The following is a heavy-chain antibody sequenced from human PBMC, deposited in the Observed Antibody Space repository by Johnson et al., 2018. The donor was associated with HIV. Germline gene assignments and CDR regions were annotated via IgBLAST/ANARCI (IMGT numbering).Heavy chain of an antibody. J-gene: IGHJ3*02. CDR3: ARNGDGYTPDAFDI. CDR2: IYSGGST. D-gene: IGHD5-24*01. V-gene: IGHV3-53*01. Sequence: VQLVESGGGLIQPGGSLRLSCAASGFTVSSNYMSWVRQAPGKGLEWVSVIYSGGSTYYADSVKGRFTISRDNSKNTLYLQMNSLRVEDTAVYFCARNGDGYTPDAFDIWGQGTVVTVSS. CDR1: GFTVSSNY.